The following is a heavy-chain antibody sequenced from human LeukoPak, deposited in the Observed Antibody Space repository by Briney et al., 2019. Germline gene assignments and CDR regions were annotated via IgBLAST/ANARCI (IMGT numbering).Heavy chain of an antibody. CDR2: INHTSGDT. J-gene: IGHJ4*02. CDR1: GYTFTGYY. D-gene: IGHD1-26*01. Sequence: ASVKVSCKAYGYTFTGYYIHWVLQAPGQHLKWMGWINHTSGDTNFAQKFQGRVTMTRDTSINTAYMELSRLRSDDTAVYYCANVIAGVTTDYWGQGTLVTVSS. CDR3: ANVIAGVTTDY. V-gene: IGHV1-2*02.